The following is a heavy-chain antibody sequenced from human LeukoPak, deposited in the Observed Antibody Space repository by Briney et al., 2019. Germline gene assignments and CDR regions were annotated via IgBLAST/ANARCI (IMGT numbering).Heavy chain of an antibody. CDR2: IYYSGST. CDR1: GGSISSGGYY. CDR3: ARRVWGSGSYVDY. D-gene: IGHD3-10*01. V-gene: IGHV4-31*03. Sequence: SETLSLTCTVSGGSISSGGYYWSWIRQHPGKGLEWIGYIYYSGSTYYNPSLKSRVTISVDTSKSQFSLKLSSVTAADTAVYYCARRVWGSGSYVDYWGQGTLVTVSS. J-gene: IGHJ4*02.